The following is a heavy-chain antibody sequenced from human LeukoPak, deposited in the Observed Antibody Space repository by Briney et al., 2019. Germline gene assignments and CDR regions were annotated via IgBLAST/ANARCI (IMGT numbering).Heavy chain of an antibody. CDR1: GFTFSSFA. J-gene: IGHJ4*02. V-gene: IGHV3-23*01. Sequence: GGSLRLSCAASGFTFSSFAMNWVRQAPGKGLEWAALVGSSGNTYYAGSVKGRFTISRDNSKNTLYLQMSSLRAEDTAVYYCATRNRPWGQGTLVTVSS. CDR2: LVGSSGNT. CDR3: ATRNRP.